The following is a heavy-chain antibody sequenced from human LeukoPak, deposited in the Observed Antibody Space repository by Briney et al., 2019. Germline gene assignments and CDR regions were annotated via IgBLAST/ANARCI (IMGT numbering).Heavy chain of an antibody. CDR3: ATDRDNSDWQKRFDS. J-gene: IGHJ4*02. D-gene: IGHD2-21*02. CDR1: GFTFSTYW. CDR2: INQDASEI. Sequence: PGGSLRLSCAASGFTFSTYWMNWYRQAPGKGLEWVGNINQDASEINYVDSVRGRFTISRDNAKNSLHLQMYSLRAEDTAVYYCATDRDNSDWQKRFDSWGQGTLVTVSS. V-gene: IGHV3-7*01.